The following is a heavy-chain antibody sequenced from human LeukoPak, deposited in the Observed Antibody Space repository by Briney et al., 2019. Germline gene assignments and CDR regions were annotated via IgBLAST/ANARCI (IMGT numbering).Heavy chain of an antibody. V-gene: IGHV3-30*01. CDR2: ISYDGSNK. D-gene: IGHD5-24*01. CDR1: GFTFSSYA. Sequence: GGSLRLSCAASGFTFSSYAMHWVRQAPGKGLEWVAVISYDGSNKYYSDSVKGRFTISRDNSKNTLYLQMNSLRAQDTAVYNCARAKMATIAAFDYWGQGTLVTVSS. J-gene: IGHJ4*02. CDR3: ARAKMATIAAFDY.